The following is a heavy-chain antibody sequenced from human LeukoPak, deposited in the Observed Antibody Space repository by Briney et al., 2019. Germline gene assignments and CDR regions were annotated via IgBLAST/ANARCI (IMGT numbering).Heavy chain of an antibody. CDR1: GGSVSSGSYY. J-gene: IGHJ6*02. D-gene: IGHD2-2*01. V-gene: IGHV4-61*01. CDR3: ARARAGYCSSTSCYPYYYYGMDV. Sequence: SETLSLTCTVSGGSVSSGSYYWSWIRQPPGKGLEWIGYIYYSGSTNYNPSLKSRVTISVDTSENQFSLKLSSVTAADTAVYYCARARAGYCSSTSCYPYYYYGMDVWGQGTTVTVSS. CDR2: IYYSGST.